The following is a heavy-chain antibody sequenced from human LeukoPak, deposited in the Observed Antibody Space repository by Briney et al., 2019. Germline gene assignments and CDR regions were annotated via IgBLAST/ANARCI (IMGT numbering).Heavy chain of an antibody. CDR1: GFTFSNYD. Sequence: PGGSLRLSCAASGFTFSNYDMHWVRRAPDKGLEWVAVIWYDGSNKYYADSVKGRFTISRDNSKNTLYLQMNSLRAEDTAVYYCASHSSSWYGFDYWGQGTLVTVSS. CDR3: ASHSSSWYGFDY. D-gene: IGHD6-13*01. CDR2: IWYDGSNK. V-gene: IGHV3-33*01. J-gene: IGHJ4*02.